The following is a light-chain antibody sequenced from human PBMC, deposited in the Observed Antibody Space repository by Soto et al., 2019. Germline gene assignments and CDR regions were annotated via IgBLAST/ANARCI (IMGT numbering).Light chain of an antibody. CDR2: DVS. V-gene: IGLV2-14*01. J-gene: IGLJ1*01. Sequence: QSVLTQRASVSGSPGQSITISCVGTSGDIGDYNYVSWYQQHPGKVPKVIIYDVSNRPSGVSYRFSGTKSGNTASLTVSGLQAEDEADYYCCSYTRSGTLIFGT. CDR1: SGDIGDYNY. CDR3: CSYTRSGTLI.